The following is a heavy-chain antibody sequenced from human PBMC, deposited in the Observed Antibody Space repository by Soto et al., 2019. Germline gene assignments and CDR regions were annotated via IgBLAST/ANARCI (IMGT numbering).Heavy chain of an antibody. J-gene: IGHJ5*02. Sequence: QVQLVESGGGVVQPGTSLRLSCAASGFTFTSDAIHWVRQAPGKGLEWLAVISYDEKSKYYADSVKGRFTISRDNSQHTPELQVRSPRSEDTAVYYCARDWMPGEGRNWDTNPFDPWGQGTLVTVAS. CDR2: ISYDEKSK. D-gene: IGHD2-21*01. CDR3: ARDWMPGEGRNWDTNPFDP. CDR1: GFTFTSDA. V-gene: IGHV3-30*04.